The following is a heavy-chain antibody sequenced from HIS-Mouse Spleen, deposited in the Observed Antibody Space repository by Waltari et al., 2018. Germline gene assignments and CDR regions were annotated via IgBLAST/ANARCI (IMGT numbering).Heavy chain of an antibody. J-gene: IGHJ2*01. Sequence: QLQLQESGPGLVKPSETLSLTCTVPGGPIRSSTSSLGWIRQPPGRWLEWIGSIYYSGSTYYNPSLKSRVTISVDTSKNQFSLKLSSVTAADTAVYYCAREIPYSSSWYDWYFDLWGRGTLVTVSS. CDR3: AREIPYSSSWYDWYFDL. V-gene: IGHV4-39*07. D-gene: IGHD6-13*01. CDR2: IYYSGST. CDR1: GGPIRSSTSS.